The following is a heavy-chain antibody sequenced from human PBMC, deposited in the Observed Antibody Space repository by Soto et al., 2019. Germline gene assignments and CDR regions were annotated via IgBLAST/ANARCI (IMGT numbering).Heavy chain of an antibody. Sequence: PGGSLRLSCAASGFTFSSYAMSWVRQAPGKGLEWVSAISGSGGSTYYADSVKGRFTISRDNSKNTLYLQMNSLRAEDTAVYYCALLYYFGYYGMDVWGQGTTVTVSS. V-gene: IGHV3-23*01. J-gene: IGHJ6*02. CDR1: GFTFSSYA. D-gene: IGHD2-8*02. CDR3: ALLYYFGYYGMDV. CDR2: ISGSGGST.